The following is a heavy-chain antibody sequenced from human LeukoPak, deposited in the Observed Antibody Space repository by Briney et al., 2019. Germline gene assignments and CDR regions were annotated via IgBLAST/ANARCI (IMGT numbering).Heavy chain of an antibody. CDR1: GYTFTGYY. J-gene: IGHJ3*02. D-gene: IGHD3-9*01. Sequence: ASVKVSCKASGYTFTGYYMHWVRQAPGQGLEWMGWINPNSGGTNYAQKFQGRVTMTRDTSISTAYMELSRLRSDDTAVYYCARDRDILTGYSHDAFDIWGQGTMVTVSS. CDR3: ARDRDILTGYSHDAFDI. V-gene: IGHV1-2*02. CDR2: INPNSGGT.